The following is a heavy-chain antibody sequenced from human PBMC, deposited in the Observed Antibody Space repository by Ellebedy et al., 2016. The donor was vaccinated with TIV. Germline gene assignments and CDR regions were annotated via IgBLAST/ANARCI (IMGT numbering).Heavy chain of an antibody. D-gene: IGHD3-22*01. CDR3: ARGGDDSSGYFYFDY. V-gene: IGHV1-46*01. CDR1: GYIFTNYY. J-gene: IGHJ4*02. Sequence: ASVKVSCKASGYIFTNYYMHWVRQAPGQGLEWMGMINPDSGGTSYAQNFQARVTMTRDTSTSTVYMELNSLRFEETAVYYCARGGDDSSGYFYFDYWGQGTLVSVSS. CDR2: INPDSGGT.